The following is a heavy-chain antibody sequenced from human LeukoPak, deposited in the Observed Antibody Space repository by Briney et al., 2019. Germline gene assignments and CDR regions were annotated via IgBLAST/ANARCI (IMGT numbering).Heavy chain of an antibody. V-gene: IGHV3-7*03. CDR2: IKQDGSEK. Sequence: GGSLRLSCAASGFTFSLYWMNWVRRAPGKGLEWVANIKQDGSEKNYVDSVKGRFTVSRDNSKNTLFLQMNSLRAEDTAIYYCAKERDYGPADYWGQGTLVTVSS. CDR1: GFTFSLYW. D-gene: IGHD4/OR15-4a*01. CDR3: AKERDYGPADY. J-gene: IGHJ4*02.